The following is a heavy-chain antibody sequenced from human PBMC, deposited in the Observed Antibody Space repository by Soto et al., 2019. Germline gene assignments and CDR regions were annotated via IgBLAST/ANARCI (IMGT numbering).Heavy chain of an antibody. CDR3: ARTFPTRTAYYDFWSGYYAPSYYYYYYMDV. CDR1: GYTFTSYD. V-gene: IGHV1-8*01. D-gene: IGHD3-3*01. CDR2: MNPNSGNT. Sequence: ASVKVSCKASGYTFTSYDINWVRQATGRGLEWMGWMNPNSGNTGYAQKFQGRVTMTRNTSISTAYMELSSLRSEDTAVYYCARTFPTRTAYYDFWSGYYAPSYYYYYYMDVWGKGTTVTVSS. J-gene: IGHJ6*03.